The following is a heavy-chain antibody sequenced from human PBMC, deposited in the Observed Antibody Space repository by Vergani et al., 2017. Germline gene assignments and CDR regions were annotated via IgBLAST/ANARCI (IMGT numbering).Heavy chain of an antibody. V-gene: IGHV3-33*01. J-gene: IGHJ4*02. Sequence: QVQLVESGGGVVQPGRSLRLSCAASGFTFSSYGMHWVRQAPGKGLEWVAVIWYDGSNKYYADSVKGRFTISRDNSKNTLYLQMNSLRAEDTAVYYCARGLSYYDYINPPRDWGQGTLVTVSS. CDR3: ARGLSYYDYINPPRD. CDR1: GFTFSSYG. CDR2: IWYDGSNK. D-gene: IGHD3-16*01.